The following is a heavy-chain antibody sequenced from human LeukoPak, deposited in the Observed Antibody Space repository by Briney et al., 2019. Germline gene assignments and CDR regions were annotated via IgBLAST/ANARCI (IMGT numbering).Heavy chain of an antibody. CDR2: ISGSGGST. V-gene: IGHV3-23*01. J-gene: IGHJ4*02. D-gene: IGHD6-19*01. CDR1: GFTFSSYW. Sequence: GGSLRLSCAASGFTFSSYWMHWVRQAPGKGLVWVSAISGSGGSTYYADSVKGRFTISRDNSKNTLYLQMNSLRAEDTAVYYCAKEQGGSSGWYSLVRYYFDYWGQGTLVTVSS. CDR3: AKEQGGSSGWYSLVRYYFDY.